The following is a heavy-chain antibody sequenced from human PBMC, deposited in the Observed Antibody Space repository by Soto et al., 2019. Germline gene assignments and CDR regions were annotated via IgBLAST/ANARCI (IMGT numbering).Heavy chain of an antibody. D-gene: IGHD1-1*01. CDR1: GFTFSSYS. CDR2: ISSSSTYI. Sequence: VPLVESGGGLVKPGGSLRLSCAASGFTFSSYSMNWVRQAPGKGLEWVSSISSSSTYIYYADSLKGRFTISRDSAKNSLYLQMNSLRAEDTAVYYCARLLEGDYWYFDLWGRGTLVTVFS. J-gene: IGHJ2*01. V-gene: IGHV3-21*01. CDR3: ARLLEGDYWYFDL.